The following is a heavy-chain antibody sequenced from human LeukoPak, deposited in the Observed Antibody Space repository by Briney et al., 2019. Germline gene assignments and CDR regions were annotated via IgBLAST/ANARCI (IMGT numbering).Heavy chain of an antibody. Sequence: SETLSLTCTVSGGSISSSSYYWGWIRQPPGKGLEWIGSIYYSGSTYYNPSLKSRVTISVDTSKNQFSLKLSSVTAADTAVYYCARDDLGGIDYWGQGTLVTVSS. CDR3: ARDDLGGIDY. V-gene: IGHV4-39*07. J-gene: IGHJ4*02. CDR1: GGSISSSSYY. CDR2: IYYSGST. D-gene: IGHD3-16*01.